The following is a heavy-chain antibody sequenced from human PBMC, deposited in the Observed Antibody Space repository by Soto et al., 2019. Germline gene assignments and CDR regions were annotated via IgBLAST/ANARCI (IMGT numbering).Heavy chain of an antibody. CDR3: ASTIVGRMATIPPSWYFDL. CDR2: IIPIFGTA. J-gene: IGHJ2*01. CDR1: GGTFSSYA. D-gene: IGHD3-22*01. V-gene: IGHV1-69*13. Sequence: SVNVSCKASGGTFSSYAISWVRQAPGRGLEWMGGIIPIFGTANYAQKFQGRVTITADESTSTAYMELSSLRSEDTAVYYCASTIVGRMATIPPSWYFDLWGRGTLVIVSS.